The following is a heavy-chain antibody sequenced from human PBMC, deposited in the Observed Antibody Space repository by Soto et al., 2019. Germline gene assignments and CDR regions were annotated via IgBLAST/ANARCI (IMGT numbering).Heavy chain of an antibody. D-gene: IGHD1-1*01. CDR1: GGTFSSHG. V-gene: IGHV1-69*06. Sequence: SVKVSCKASGGTFSSHGIAWVRQVPGQGLEWVGGIMPTFGPATYAPKFQGRVTISADKSTSTAYMELRSLRSEDTAVYYCATERSAQYFDYWGQGTLVTVSS. CDR2: IMPTFGPA. J-gene: IGHJ4*02. CDR3: ATERSAQYFDY.